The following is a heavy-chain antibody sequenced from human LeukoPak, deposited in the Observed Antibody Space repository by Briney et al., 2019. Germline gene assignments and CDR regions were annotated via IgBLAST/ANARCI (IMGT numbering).Heavy chain of an antibody. CDR2: ISGSGGST. CDR1: GFTFSSYA. Sequence: GGSLRLSCAASGFTFSSYAMSWVRQAPGKGLEWVSAISGSGGSTYYADSVKGRFTISRDNSKNTLYLQMNSLRAEDTAVYYCAKDLGYYDSSGYYWDYFDYWGQGTLVTVSS. D-gene: IGHD3-22*01. J-gene: IGHJ4*02. V-gene: IGHV3-23*01. CDR3: AKDLGYYDSSGYYWDYFDY.